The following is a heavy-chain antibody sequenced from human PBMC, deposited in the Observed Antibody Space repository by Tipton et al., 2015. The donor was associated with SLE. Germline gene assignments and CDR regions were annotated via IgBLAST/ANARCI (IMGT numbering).Heavy chain of an antibody. Sequence: TLSLTCTVSGGSISSSSYYWGWIRQPPGKGLEWIGSIYYSGSTYYNPSLKSRVTISVDTSKNQFSLKLSSVTVADTAVYYCAKDSGDYDFGQDPWGRGTLVTVS. D-gene: IGHD3-3*01. CDR1: GGSISSSSYY. CDR2: IYYSGST. V-gene: IGHV4-39*07. J-gene: IGHJ5*02. CDR3: AKDSGDYDFGQDP.